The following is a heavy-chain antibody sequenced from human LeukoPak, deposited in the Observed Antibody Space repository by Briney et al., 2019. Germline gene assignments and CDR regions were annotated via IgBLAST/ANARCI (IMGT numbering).Heavy chain of an antibody. CDR3: AKDLESLTIFGVVIPPFDY. V-gene: IGHV3-64*04. D-gene: IGHD3-3*01. J-gene: IGHJ4*02. CDR2: ISSNGGST. CDR1: GFTFSSYA. Sequence: GGSLRLSCSASGFTFSSYAMHWVRQAPGKGLEYVSAISSNGGSTYYADSVKGRFTISRDNSKNTLYLQMNSLRAEDTAVYYCAKDLESLTIFGVVIPPFDYWGQGTLVTVSS.